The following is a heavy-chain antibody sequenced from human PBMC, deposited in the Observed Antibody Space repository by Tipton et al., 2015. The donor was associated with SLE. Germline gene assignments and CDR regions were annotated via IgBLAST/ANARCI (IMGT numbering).Heavy chain of an antibody. V-gene: IGHV3-30*18. D-gene: IGHD1-26*01. Sequence: SLRLSCAASGFTFSSYAMHWVRQAPGKGLEWVTVISYDGSNKYYADSVKGRFTISRDNSKNTLYLQMNSLRGEDTAVYYCAKLSGSSLLDYTDVWGKGTTVTVSS. CDR2: ISYDGSNK. CDR1: GFTFSSYA. J-gene: IGHJ6*03. CDR3: AKLSGSSLLDYTDV.